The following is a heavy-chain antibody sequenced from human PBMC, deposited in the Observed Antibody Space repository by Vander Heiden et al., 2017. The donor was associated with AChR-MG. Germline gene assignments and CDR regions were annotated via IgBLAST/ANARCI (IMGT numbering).Heavy chain of an antibody. CDR1: GYTLSELS. V-gene: IGHV1-24*01. Sequence: QVQLVQSGAEVKKPGASVRVSCKGSGYTLSELSIHWVRQAPGKGLEWMGGFDAKDTETIYAQKFQGRVTVIEDKLTDTAYMELTSLRSEDTAVYFCATLGAPHTRIRNPAFDYWGQGTLVTVSS. J-gene: IGHJ4*02. CDR2: FDAKDTET. D-gene: IGHD3-16*01. CDR3: ATLGAPHTRIRNPAFDY.